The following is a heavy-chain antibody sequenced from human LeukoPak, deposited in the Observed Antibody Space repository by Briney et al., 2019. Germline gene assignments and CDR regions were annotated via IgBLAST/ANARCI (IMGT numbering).Heavy chain of an antibody. D-gene: IGHD5-18*01. CDR1: GFTFSSYA. CDR2: IGGSGGST. V-gene: IGHV3-23*01. CDR3: AKGGYTAMVPLDP. J-gene: IGHJ5*02. Sequence: PGGSLRLSCAASGFTFSSYAMSWVRQAPGKGLEWASSIGGSGGSTYYADSVKGRFTISRDNSKNTLYLQMNNLRAEDTAVYYCAKGGYTAMVPLDPWGQGTLVTVSS.